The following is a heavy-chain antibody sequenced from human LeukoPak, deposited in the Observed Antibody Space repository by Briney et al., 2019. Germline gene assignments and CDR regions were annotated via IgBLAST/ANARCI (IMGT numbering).Heavy chain of an antibody. CDR1: GFSFSSYR. CDR2: VSNSGDYI. CDR3: VRDHHHIGNREVRFPY. D-gene: IGHD3-10*01. V-gene: IGHV3-21*06. Sequence: PGGSLTLSCAASGFSFSSYRMNWVRQAPGKGLEWVSSVSNSGDYIHYADSVKGRFTISRDNAKNSLDLQMNSLRVEDTAVYYCVRDHHHIGNREVRFPYWGQGALVTVSS. J-gene: IGHJ4*02.